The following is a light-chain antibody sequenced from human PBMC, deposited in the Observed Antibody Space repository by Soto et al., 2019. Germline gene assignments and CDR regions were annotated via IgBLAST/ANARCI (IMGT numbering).Light chain of an antibody. J-gene: IGKJ5*01. CDR1: QSVSRY. CDR3: QQRSNWPIT. Sequence: IVLTQSPVTLSLPPGERATLSCRASQSVSRYLAWYQQKPDQAPRLLIYDAFNRATGIPARFSGSGSGTDFNLTISSLEPEDFVVYYCQQRSNWPITFGQGTRLEIK. CDR2: DAF. V-gene: IGKV3-11*01.